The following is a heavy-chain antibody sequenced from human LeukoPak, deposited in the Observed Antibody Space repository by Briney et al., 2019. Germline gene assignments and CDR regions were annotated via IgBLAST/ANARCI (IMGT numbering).Heavy chain of an antibody. V-gene: IGHV1-69*13. CDR3: ARTYDILTGSYYYYGMDV. Sequence: GASVKISCKASGGTFISYAISWVRQAPGQGLEWMGGIIPIFGTANYAQKFQGRVTITADESTSTAYMELSSLRSEDTAVYYCARTYDILTGSYYYYGMDVWGQGTTVTVSS. CDR2: IIPIFGTA. D-gene: IGHD3-9*01. CDR1: GGTFISYA. J-gene: IGHJ6*02.